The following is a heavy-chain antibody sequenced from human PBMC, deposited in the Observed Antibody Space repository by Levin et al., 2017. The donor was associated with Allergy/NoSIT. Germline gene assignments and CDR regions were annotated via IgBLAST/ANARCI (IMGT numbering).Heavy chain of an antibody. CDR1: GFSLTTSAMC. J-gene: IGHJ4*02. V-gene: IGHV2-70*11. D-gene: IGHD5-18*01. CDR3: ARSAPGGFSYGHHFDY. CDR2: IDWDDDK. Sequence: SGPTLVKPTQTLTLTCTFSGFSLTTSAMCVSWIRQPPGKALEWLARIDWDDDKYYSTSLKTRLSISKDTSKNQVVLTMTNMDPVDTATYYRARSAPGGFSYGHHFDYWGQGTLVAVSS.